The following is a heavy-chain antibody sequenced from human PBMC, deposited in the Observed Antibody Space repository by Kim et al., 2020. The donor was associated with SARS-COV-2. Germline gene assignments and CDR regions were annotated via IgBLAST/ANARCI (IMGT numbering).Heavy chain of an antibody. CDR3: AKGPIAVVPGGKMWLDP. V-gene: IGHV3-30*18. CDR1: GLTFRNYG. Sequence: GGSLRLSCAASGLTFRNYGMHWVRQAPGKGLEWVADISYDGTIQKYGDSVEGRFTISRDNSKNTLYLQMNSLRVEDTAVYYCAKGPIAVVPGGKMWLDPWGQGTLVTVSS. CDR2: ISYDGTIQ. D-gene: IGHD2-2*01. J-gene: IGHJ5*02.